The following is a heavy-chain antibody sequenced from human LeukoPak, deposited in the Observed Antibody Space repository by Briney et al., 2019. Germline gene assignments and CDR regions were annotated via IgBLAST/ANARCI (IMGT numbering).Heavy chain of an antibody. CDR2: ICAYNGNT. CDR3: ARDLFQRDSSGYYHDAFDI. D-gene: IGHD3-22*01. Sequence: ASVNVSCKASGYTFTSYGISWVRQAPGQGLEWMGWICAYNGNTNYAQKLQGRVTMTTDTSTSTAYMELRSLRSDDTAVYYCARDLFQRDSSGYYHDAFDIWGQGTMVTVSS. V-gene: IGHV1-18*01. CDR1: GYTFTSYG. J-gene: IGHJ3*02.